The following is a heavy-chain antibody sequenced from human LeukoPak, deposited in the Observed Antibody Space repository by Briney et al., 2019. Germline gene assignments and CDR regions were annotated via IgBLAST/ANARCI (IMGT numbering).Heavy chain of an antibody. V-gene: IGHV3-11*01. Sequence: GGSLRLSCAASGFTFSDYYMSWIRQAPGKGLEWVSYISSSGSTIYYADSVKGRFTSSRDNAKNSLYLQMKSLRAEDTAVYYCARAGNAITIFGVAPPPKYYYYGMDVWGHGTTVTVSS. CDR1: GFTFSDYY. CDR2: ISSSGSTI. CDR3: ARAGNAITIFGVAPPPKYYYYGMDV. J-gene: IGHJ6*02. D-gene: IGHD3-3*01.